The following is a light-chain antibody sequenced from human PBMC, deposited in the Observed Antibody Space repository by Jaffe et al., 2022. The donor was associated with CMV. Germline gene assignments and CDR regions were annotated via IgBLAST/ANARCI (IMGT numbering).Light chain of an antibody. CDR1: QSVNNNY. CDR2: GAS. J-gene: IGKJ1*01. Sequence: EIVLTQSPGTLSLSPGESATLSCRASQSVNNNYLAWYQQKPGQAPRLLIYGASRRATGIPDRFSGSGSGTDFTLTISRLEPEDFAVYYCQQYDTSPRTFGHGTKVEIK. V-gene: IGKV3-20*01. CDR3: QQYDTSPRT.